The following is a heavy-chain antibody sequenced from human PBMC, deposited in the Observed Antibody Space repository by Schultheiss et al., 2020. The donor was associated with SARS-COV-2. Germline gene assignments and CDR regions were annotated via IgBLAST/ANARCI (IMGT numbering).Heavy chain of an antibody. V-gene: IGHV1-2*02. CDR1: GYSFTGYY. CDR2: INPHSGDT. J-gene: IGHJ5*02. Sequence: ASVKVSCKASGYSFTGYYMHWVRQAPGRGLEWMGWINPHSGDTTYAESFKGRVTMTTDTSITTAYMEVTGLRSDDTAVYYCAREGYCSGGSCHYNWFDPWGQGTLVTVSS. CDR3: AREGYCSGGSCHYNWFDP. D-gene: IGHD2-15*01.